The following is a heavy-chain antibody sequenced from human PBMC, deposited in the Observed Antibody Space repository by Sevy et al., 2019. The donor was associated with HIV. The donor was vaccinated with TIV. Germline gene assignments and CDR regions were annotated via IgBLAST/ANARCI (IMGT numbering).Heavy chain of an antibody. D-gene: IGHD2-2*01. V-gene: IGHV3-33*01. CDR2: IWNDGSNQ. CDR3: ARAPGYCTSTNCYDWFDP. Sequence: GGSLRLSCAASGFTFSSYGMHWVRQAPGKGLEWVAVIWNDGSNQYYADSVEGRFTVSRDNSTNMLYLQMNSLRAEDTAVYYCARAPGYCTSTNCYDWFDPWGHGTLVTVSS. J-gene: IGHJ5*02. CDR1: GFTFSSYG.